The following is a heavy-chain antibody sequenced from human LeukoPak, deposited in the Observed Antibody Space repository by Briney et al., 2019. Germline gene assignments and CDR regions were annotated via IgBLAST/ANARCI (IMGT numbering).Heavy chain of an antibody. V-gene: IGHV3-33*01. Sequence: GRSLRLSCAASGXTFSSYGMHWVRQAPGKGLEWVAVIWYDGSNIYYADSVKGRFTISRDNSKNTLYLQMNSLRAEETAVYYCASYTGNSLDAFDIWGQGTMVTVSS. J-gene: IGHJ3*02. CDR3: ASYTGNSLDAFDI. CDR2: IWYDGSNI. CDR1: GXTFSSYG. D-gene: IGHD4-23*01.